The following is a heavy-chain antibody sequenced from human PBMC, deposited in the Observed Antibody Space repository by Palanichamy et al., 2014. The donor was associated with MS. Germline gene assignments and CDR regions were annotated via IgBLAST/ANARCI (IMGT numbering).Heavy chain of an antibody. CDR3: GVVVTGNWFDP. D-gene: IGHD2-21*02. V-gene: IGHV4-39*01. Sequence: QLQLQESGPGLVKPSETLSLTCSVSGGSISSRSYYWGWIRQPLGKGLEWIGSIYYSGSTYDNPSLRSRVTISVDTSKNQFSLKLSSVTAADTAVYYCGVVVTGNWFDPWGQGTLVTVSS. CDR2: IYYSGST. J-gene: IGHJ5*02. CDR1: GGSISSRSYY.